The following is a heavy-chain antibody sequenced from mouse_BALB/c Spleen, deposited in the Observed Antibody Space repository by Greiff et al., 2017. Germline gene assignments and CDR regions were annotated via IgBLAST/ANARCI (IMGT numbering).Heavy chain of an antibody. CDR2: INPNNGGT. D-gene: IGHD1-1*01. J-gene: IGHJ3*01. V-gene: IGHV1-18*01. CDR1: GYTFTDYN. CDR3: ARITRSFAY. Sequence: VQLKESGPELVKPGASVKIPCKASGYTFTDYNMDWVKQSHGKSLEWIGDINPNNGGTIYNQKFKGKATLTVDKSSSTAYMELRSLTSEDTAVYYCARITRSFAYWGQGTLVTVSA.